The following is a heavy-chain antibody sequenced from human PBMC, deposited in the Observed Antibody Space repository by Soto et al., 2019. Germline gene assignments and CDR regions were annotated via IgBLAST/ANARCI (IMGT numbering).Heavy chain of an antibody. Sequence: SETLSLTCTVTGGSISSYYWSWIRQPPGKGLEWIGYIYYSGSTNYNPSLKSRVTISVDTSKNQFSLKLSSVTAADTAVYYCARGRAYYYYGMDVWGQGTTVTVSS. D-gene: IGHD3-10*01. CDR3: ARGRAYYYYGMDV. CDR2: IYYSGST. J-gene: IGHJ6*02. V-gene: IGHV4-59*01. CDR1: GGSISSYY.